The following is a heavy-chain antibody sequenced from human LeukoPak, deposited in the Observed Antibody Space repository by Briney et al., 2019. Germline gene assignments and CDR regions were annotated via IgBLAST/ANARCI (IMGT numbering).Heavy chain of an antibody. CDR2: IIPIFGTA. CDR1: GGTFSSYA. CDR3: ARVLYSSSWNYAFDI. D-gene: IGHD6-13*01. Sequence: SVKVSCKASGGTFSSYAISWVRQAPGQGLEWMGGIIPIFGTANYAQKFQGRVTITADESTSTAYMELSSLRSEDTAVYYCARVLYSSSWNYAFDIWGRGTMVTVSS. J-gene: IGHJ3*02. V-gene: IGHV1-69*13.